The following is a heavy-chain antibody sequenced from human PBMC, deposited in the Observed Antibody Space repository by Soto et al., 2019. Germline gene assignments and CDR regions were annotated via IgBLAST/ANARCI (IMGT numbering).Heavy chain of an antibody. CDR1: GGTFSTFP. D-gene: IGHD2-21*02. Sequence: ASVKVSCKSSGGTFSTFPINWVRQAPGQRLEWMGWIHAGNGNTKYSQKFQGRVTITRDTSTSTAYMELSSLRSEDTAVYYCARSIVVVTALDYWGQGTLVTVSS. CDR2: IHAGNGNT. CDR3: ARSIVVVTALDY. V-gene: IGHV1-3*01. J-gene: IGHJ4*02.